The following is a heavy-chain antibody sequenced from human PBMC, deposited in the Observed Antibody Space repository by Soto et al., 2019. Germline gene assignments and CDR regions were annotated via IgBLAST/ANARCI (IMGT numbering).Heavy chain of an antibody. Sequence: HTVTYGYLQLVRQAPGQALEWMGWITPFNGNTKYAQKFQDRVTFTGDTSLNTAYMELSSLRSDDRAMFYCASGRYDASGYFDSWGQGTLVTVAS. CDR1: HTVTYGY. CDR2: ITPFNGNT. J-gene: IGHJ4*02. D-gene: IGHD3-22*01. V-gene: IGHV1-45*02. CDR3: ASGRYDASGYFDS.